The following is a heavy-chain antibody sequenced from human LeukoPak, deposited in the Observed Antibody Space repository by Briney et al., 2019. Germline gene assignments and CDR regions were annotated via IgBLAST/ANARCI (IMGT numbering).Heavy chain of an antibody. D-gene: IGHD3-10*01. CDR1: GFTFSSYG. V-gene: IGHV3-30*18. CDR2: ISYDGSNK. Sequence: PGRSLRLSCAASGFTFSSYGMHWVRQAPGKGLEWVAVISYDGSNKYYADSVKGRFTISRDNSKNTLYLQMNRLRAEDTAVYYCAKDLHYGSADYWGQGTLVTVSS. J-gene: IGHJ4*02. CDR3: AKDLHYGSADY.